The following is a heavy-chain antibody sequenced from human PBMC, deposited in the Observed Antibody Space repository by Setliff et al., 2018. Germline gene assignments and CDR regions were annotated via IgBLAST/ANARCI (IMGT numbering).Heavy chain of an antibody. V-gene: IGHV4-34*01. D-gene: IGHD3-3*01. CDR3: ARRRLFWSGQMVDY. Sequence: PSETLSLTCAVYGGSFSGYYWSWIRQPPGKGLEWIGEINHSGSTNYNPSLKSRVTISVDTSKNQFSLKLSSVTAADTAVYYCARRRLFWSGQMVDYWGQGTLVTVS. CDR1: GGSFSGYY. J-gene: IGHJ4*02. CDR2: INHSGST.